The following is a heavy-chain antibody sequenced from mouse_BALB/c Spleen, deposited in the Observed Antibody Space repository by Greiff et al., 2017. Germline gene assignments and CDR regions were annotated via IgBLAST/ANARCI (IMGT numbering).Heavy chain of an antibody. V-gene: IGHV5-6-5*01. CDR1: GFTFSSYA. CDR2: ISSGGST. J-gene: IGHJ1*01. CDR3: AREKYGSYWFFDV. D-gene: IGHD2-10*02. Sequence: EVKVEESGGGLVKPGGSLKLSCAASGFTFSSYAMSWVRQTPEKRLEWVASISSGGSTYYPDSVKGRFTISRDNARNILYLQMSSLRSEDTAMYYCAREKYGSYWFFDVWGAGTTVTVSS.